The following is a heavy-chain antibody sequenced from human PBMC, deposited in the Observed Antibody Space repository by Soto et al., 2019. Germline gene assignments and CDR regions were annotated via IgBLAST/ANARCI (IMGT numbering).Heavy chain of an antibody. J-gene: IGHJ5*02. V-gene: IGHV3-13*01. Sequence: EVQLVESGGGLVQPGGSLRLSCAVSGFTFSAYDMHWVRQAPGKGLEWVSAIGTLHDAYYPDSVRGRFTISRENAKNSLYLQMNSLRAGDRAVYFCARQASYWHGGGGWFDPWGQGTLVTVSS. CDR3: ARQASYWHGGGGWFDP. D-gene: IGHD2-8*02. CDR1: GFTFSAYD. CDR2: IGTLHDA.